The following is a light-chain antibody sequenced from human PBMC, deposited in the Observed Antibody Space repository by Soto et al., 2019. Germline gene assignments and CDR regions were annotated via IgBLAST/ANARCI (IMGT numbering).Light chain of an antibody. J-gene: IGKJ5*01. V-gene: IGKV3-20*01. Sequence: EIVLTQSPGTLSLSPGERATLSCRASQSVSSSYLAWYHQKHGQXPRLLIYGASSRATGIPDRFSVSVSGTDFTITISRLEPEDCEVYDGQQYGSSLITFGQGTRLEIK. CDR1: QSVSSSY. CDR3: QQYGSSLIT. CDR2: GAS.